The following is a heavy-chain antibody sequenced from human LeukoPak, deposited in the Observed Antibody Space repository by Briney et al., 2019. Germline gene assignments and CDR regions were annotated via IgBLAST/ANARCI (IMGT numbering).Heavy chain of an antibody. Sequence: GGSLRLSCAASGFTVSSNYMSWVRQAPGRGLEWVSVIYSSGNTYYADSVKGRFTISRDNSKNTLYLQMNSLRAEDTAMYYCARGFEAATLGGYWGQGTLVTVSS. CDR3: ARGFEAATLGGY. V-gene: IGHV3-53*01. CDR2: IYSSGNT. J-gene: IGHJ4*02. CDR1: GFTVSSNY. D-gene: IGHD6-25*01.